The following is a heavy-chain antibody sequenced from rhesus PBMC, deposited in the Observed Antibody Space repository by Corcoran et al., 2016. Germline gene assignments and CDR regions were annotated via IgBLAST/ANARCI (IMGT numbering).Heavy chain of an antibody. Sequence: QLQLQESGPGLVKPSETLSLTCAVSGYSISSGYGWSWIRQPPGKGMEWIRYIYYSGSTSYNPSLKNRVTISRDTSKNQFSLKLSSVTAADTAVYYCARDEAEYCSSTYCSSGDYWGQGVLVTVSS. J-gene: IGHJ4*01. V-gene: IGHV4-122*02. D-gene: IGHD2-15*01. CDR1: GYSISSGYG. CDR3: ARDEAEYCSSTYCSSGDY. CDR2: IYYSGST.